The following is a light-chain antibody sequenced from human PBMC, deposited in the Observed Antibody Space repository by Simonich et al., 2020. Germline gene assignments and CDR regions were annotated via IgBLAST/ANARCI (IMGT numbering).Light chain of an antibody. CDR3: SSYTSSSTVV. V-gene: IGLV2-14*01. J-gene: IGLJ2*01. Sequence: QSALPQPASVSGSPGQSITISCTGTSSDVGSYNYVSWYQQHPGKAPQLMIYAVSKRPSGVSNRFSGSKSGNTASLTISGLQAEDEADYYCSSYTSSSTVVFGGGTKLTVL. CDR1: SSDVGSYNY. CDR2: AVS.